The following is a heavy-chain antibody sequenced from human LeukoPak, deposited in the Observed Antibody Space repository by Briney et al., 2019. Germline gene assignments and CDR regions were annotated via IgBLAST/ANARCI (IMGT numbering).Heavy chain of an antibody. V-gene: IGHV3-9*01. CDR3: AKWNRQPLVKEWFDS. CDR2: INGNGGGT. CDR1: GFIFNDHA. Sequence: GRSLRLSCAASGFIFNDHAMHWVRQAPGKGLEWVSGINGNGGGTAYADSVKGRFTISRDSAKNSLYLQMSSLRVEDTALYFCAKWNRQPLVKEWFDSWGQGTLVTVSS. D-gene: IGHD6-13*01. J-gene: IGHJ5*01.